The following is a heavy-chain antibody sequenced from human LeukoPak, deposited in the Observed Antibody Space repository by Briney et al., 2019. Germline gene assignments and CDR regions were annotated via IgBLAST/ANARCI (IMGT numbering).Heavy chain of an antibody. Sequence: SETLSLTCTVSGDSISTYYWSWIRQPPGKGLEWIGYMYYSGSTNYNPSLKSRATISLDTPKNQFSLRLNSVTAADTAVYYCARGVAGYGPYDYWGQGTLVTVSS. CDR1: GDSISTYY. V-gene: IGHV4-59*01. D-gene: IGHD5-12*01. J-gene: IGHJ4*02. CDR3: ARGVAGYGPYDY. CDR2: MYYSGST.